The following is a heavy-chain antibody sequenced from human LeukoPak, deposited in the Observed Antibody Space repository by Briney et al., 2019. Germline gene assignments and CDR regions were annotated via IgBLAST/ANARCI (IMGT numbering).Heavy chain of an antibody. Sequence: GGSLRLSCTASEFTVSRNYMLWVRQAPGKGLEWVSLIFSNGDTHYADSVKGRFTISRDTSKTTVSLQMNSLRVEDTAMYYCTRDQMNYWGQGTLVTVSS. CDR3: TRDQMNY. J-gene: IGHJ4*02. V-gene: IGHV3-53*01. D-gene: IGHD5-24*01. CDR2: IFSNGDT. CDR1: EFTVSRNY.